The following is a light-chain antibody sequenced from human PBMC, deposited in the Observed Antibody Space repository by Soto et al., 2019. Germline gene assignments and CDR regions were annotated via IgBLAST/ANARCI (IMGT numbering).Light chain of an antibody. J-gene: IGLJ1*01. Sequence: QSVLTQPASVSGSPGQSITISCTGTSXDVGTYNLVSWYQQHPGKAPKLMIYEVSERPSGVSNRFSGSKSGNTASLAISGLQAEDEADYYCCSYAGSSTLYVFGTGTKVTVL. CDR1: SXDVGTYNL. CDR3: CSYAGSSTLYV. CDR2: EVS. V-gene: IGLV2-23*02.